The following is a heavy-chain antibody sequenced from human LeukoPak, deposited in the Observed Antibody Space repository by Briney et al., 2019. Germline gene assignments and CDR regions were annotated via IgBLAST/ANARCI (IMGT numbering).Heavy chain of an antibody. CDR3: ARVRSRGRYFDWLLGDY. CDR2: INPNSGGT. D-gene: IGHD3-9*01. CDR1: GYTFTGYY. J-gene: IGHJ4*02. V-gene: IGHV1-2*06. Sequence: ASVKGSCKASGYTFTGYYMHWVRQAPGQGLEWMGRINPNSGGTNYAQKFQGRVTMTRDTSISTAYMELSRLRSDDTAVYYCARVRSRGRYFDWLLGDYWGQGTLVTVSS.